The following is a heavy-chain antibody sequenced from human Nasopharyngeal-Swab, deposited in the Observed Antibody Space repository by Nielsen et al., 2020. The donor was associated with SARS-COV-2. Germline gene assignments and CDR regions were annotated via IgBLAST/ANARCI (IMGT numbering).Heavy chain of an antibody. CDR1: GFTFSSYA. CDR3: ASALVWFGEIWFDP. J-gene: IGHJ5*02. Sequence: GGSLRLSCAASGFTFSSYAMHWVRQAPGKRLEWVAVISYDGSNKYYADSVKGRFTISRDNSKNTLYLQMNSLRAEDTAVYYCASALVWFGEIWFDPWGQGTLVTVSS. CDR2: ISYDGSNK. D-gene: IGHD3-10*01. V-gene: IGHV3-30-3*01.